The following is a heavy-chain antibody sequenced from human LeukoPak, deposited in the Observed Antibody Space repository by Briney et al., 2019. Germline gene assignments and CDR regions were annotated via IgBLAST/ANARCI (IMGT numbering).Heavy chain of an antibody. J-gene: IGHJ4*02. D-gene: IGHD3-10*01. Sequence: PGGSLRLSCAASGFTFSNSWINWVRQALGKGLEWVANIKPDGSQTYYLDSVKGRFTVSRDNAKHSAYLQMNSLRAEDTAVYYCFGSGSYSNWDQGILVTVSS. CDR3: FGSGSYSN. CDR1: GFTFSNSW. CDR2: IKPDGSQT. V-gene: IGHV3-7*01.